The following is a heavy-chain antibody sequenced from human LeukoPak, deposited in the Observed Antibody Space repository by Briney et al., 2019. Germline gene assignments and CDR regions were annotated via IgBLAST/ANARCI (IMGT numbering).Heavy chain of an antibody. CDR2: ISGGGGTT. Sequence: GGLLRLSCAAPGSTFSSYAMNWVGRAPGKGLEWVSAISGGGGTTYYADSVKGRFTISRDDAKNSLFLQMNSLRDEDTAVYYCARGGTMRPDYWGQGTLVTVSS. CDR3: ARGGTMRPDY. V-gene: IGHV3-23*01. CDR1: GSTFSSYA. D-gene: IGHD3-22*01. J-gene: IGHJ4*02.